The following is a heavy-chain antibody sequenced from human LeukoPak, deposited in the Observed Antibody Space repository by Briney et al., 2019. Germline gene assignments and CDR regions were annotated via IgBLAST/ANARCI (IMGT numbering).Heavy chain of an antibody. CDR3: VQKGGTDY. CDR1: GFTFSRFG. V-gene: IGHV3-48*02. D-gene: IGHD1-1*01. Sequence: GGSLRLSCVASGFTFSRFGMNWVRQAQGKGLEWVSYISSSGNPIYYADSVKGRFTSSRDNAKNSLYLQMNSLRDDDTAVYYCVQKGGTDYWGQGALVTVSS. J-gene: IGHJ4*02. CDR2: ISSSGNPI.